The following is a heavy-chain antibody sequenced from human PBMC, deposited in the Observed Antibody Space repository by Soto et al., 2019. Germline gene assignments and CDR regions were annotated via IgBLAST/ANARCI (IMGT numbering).Heavy chain of an antibody. CDR3: AQTSPGLIPFDL. J-gene: IGHJ3*01. Sequence: QITLKESGPTLVKPTQTLTLTCTFSGFSLSTSGVCVGWIRQPPGKALEWLAVIYCDDDKRYSPSVKSRLTITKNTYKTRVLITMTNLNPPDTATYSSAQTSPGLIPFDLRSQGPM. CDR2: IYCDDDK. D-gene: IGHD2-2*01. CDR1: GFSLSTSGVC. V-gene: IGHV2-5*02.